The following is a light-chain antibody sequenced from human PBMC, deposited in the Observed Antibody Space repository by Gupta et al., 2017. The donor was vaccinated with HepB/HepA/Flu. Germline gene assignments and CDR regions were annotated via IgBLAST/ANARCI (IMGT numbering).Light chain of an antibody. CDR1: QSISSW. CDR3: QQDNSYSLT. V-gene: IGKV1-5*03. J-gene: IGKJ4*01. CDR2: KAS. Sequence: DIQMTQSPSTLSASVGDRVTITCRASQSISSWLAWYQQKPGNAPKLLIYKASSLESGVPSRFSGSGSGTEFTLTISSLQPDDFATYYCQQDNSYSLTFGGGTKVEIK.